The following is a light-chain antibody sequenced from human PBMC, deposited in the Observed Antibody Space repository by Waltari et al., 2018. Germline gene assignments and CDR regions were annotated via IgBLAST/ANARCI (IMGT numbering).Light chain of an antibody. CDR1: CPNIGVNY. CDR3: AAWDDRLSAWV. J-gene: IGLJ3*02. V-gene: IGLV1-47*01. Sequence: CVLTQPPSASRTPEQRLTVSSSACCPNIGVNYVTWYQQIPGTAPTLLLSRNNERPSGVPDRFSGSKSGTSASLAINGLRPEDEADYYCAAWDDRLSAWVFGGRTKLTVL. CDR2: RNN.